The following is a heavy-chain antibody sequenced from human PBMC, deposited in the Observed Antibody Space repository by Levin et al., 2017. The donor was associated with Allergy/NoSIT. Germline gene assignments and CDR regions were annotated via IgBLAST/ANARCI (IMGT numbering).Heavy chain of an antibody. V-gene: IGHV3-21*01. CDR1: GFTFSGYT. D-gene: IGHD6-6*01. CDR2: ISSSSTYI. CDR3: ASDGSYDTLDI. Sequence: GGSLRLSCAASGFTFSGYTLNWVRQAPGKGLEWVSSISSSSTYIYYADSLKGRFTISRDDSTNSLSLQMNSLRVEDTAVYYCASDGSYDTLDIWGQGTMVTVSS. J-gene: IGHJ3*02.